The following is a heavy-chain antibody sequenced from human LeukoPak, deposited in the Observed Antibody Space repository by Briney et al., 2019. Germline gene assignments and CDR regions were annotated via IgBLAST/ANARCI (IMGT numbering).Heavy chain of an antibody. CDR3: AAQGGITIYDY. CDR1: GYTFTSYY. V-gene: IGHV1-46*01. D-gene: IGHD3-3*02. J-gene: IGHJ4*02. Sequence: ASVTVSCKASGYTFTSYYMHWVRQAPGQGLEWMGIINPSGGSTSYAQKFQGRVTMTRDTSTSTVYMELSSLRSEDTAVYYCAAQGGITIYDYWGQGTLVTVSS. CDR2: INPSGGST.